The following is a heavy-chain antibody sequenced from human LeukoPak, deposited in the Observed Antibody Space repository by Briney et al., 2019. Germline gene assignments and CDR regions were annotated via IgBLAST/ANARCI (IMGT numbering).Heavy chain of an antibody. Sequence: SETLSLTCAVYGGSSSDYYWSWIRQPPGKGLEWIREINHGGSTNYKPSLKSRVTISVDTSKNQFSLTVTSVTAADTAVYYCARGPWRLLRHNVNYYGMDVWGQGTTVTVSS. V-gene: IGHV4-34*01. D-gene: IGHD2-15*01. CDR2: INHGGST. J-gene: IGHJ6*02. CDR3: ARGPWRLLRHNVNYYGMDV. CDR1: GGSSSDYY.